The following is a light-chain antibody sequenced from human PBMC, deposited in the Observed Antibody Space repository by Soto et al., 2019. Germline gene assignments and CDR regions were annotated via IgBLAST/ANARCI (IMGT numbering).Light chain of an antibody. CDR3: QQYNTYST. J-gene: IGKJ5*01. V-gene: IGKV1-5*03. Sequence: DIQMTQSPSTLSGSVGDRVTLTCRASQTISSWLALYQQKPGKAPKLLIYKASTLKSGVPSRFSGSGSGTEFTLTISRLQHEDFATYYCQQYNTYSTFGQGTRLEIK. CDR2: KAS. CDR1: QTISSW.